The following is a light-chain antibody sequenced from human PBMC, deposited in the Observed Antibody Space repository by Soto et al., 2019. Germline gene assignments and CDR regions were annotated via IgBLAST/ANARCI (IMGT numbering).Light chain of an antibody. CDR3: AAWDDSLSALL. CDR2: RSD. V-gene: IGLV1-47*01. J-gene: IGLJ2*01. Sequence: QSVLTQPPSASGTPGQKVTISCSGSSSNIGSNHVYWYQQFPGSAPRLLIYRSDQRPSGVPDRFSGSKSGTSASLAISGRRSEDEADYYCAAWDDSLSALLLGGGTKLTVL. CDR1: SSNIGSNH.